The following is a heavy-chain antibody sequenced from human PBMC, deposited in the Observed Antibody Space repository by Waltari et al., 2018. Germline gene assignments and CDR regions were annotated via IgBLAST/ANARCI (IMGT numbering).Heavy chain of an antibody. CDR3: ARGDIVVVTE. Sequence: QVQLVQSGAEVKKPGASVKVSCKASGYTFTGYYMHWVRQAPGQGLEWRGWVNPNGGGTNYAQKFQGRVTMTRDTSISTAYMELSRLRSDDTAVYYCARGDIVVVTEWGQGTLVTVSS. J-gene: IGHJ4*02. CDR2: VNPNGGGT. CDR1: GYTFTGYY. V-gene: IGHV1-2*02. D-gene: IGHD2-21*02.